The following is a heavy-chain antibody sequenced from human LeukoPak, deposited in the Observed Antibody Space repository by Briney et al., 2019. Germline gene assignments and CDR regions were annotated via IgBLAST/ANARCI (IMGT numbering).Heavy chain of an antibody. D-gene: IGHD2-2*01. V-gene: IGHV4-59*01. CDR2: IYYNGNT. Sequence: SETLSLTCTVSGGSISNYYWSWIRQPPGKGLEWIGYIYYNGNTNYNPSLKSRVTISVDTSKNQFSLKLNSVTAADTAVYYCARVRYCSTNRCYDREFDNWGQGTLVTVSS. CDR1: GGSISNYY. J-gene: IGHJ4*02. CDR3: ARVRYCSTNRCYDREFDN.